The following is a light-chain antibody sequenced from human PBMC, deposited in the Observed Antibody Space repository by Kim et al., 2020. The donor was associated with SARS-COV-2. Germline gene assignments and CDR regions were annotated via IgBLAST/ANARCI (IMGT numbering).Light chain of an antibody. V-gene: IGKV3-20*01. J-gene: IGKJ1*01. CDR2: GVS. Sequence: EIVFTQSPGTLSLSPGERATLSCRASQRGSSTFLAWYQQKPGQAPRLLIYGVSRRATGVPDRFSGSGSGTDFTLTISRLEPEDFAVYYCQQYRTFGQGTKVDIK. CDR1: QRGSSTF. CDR3: QQYRT.